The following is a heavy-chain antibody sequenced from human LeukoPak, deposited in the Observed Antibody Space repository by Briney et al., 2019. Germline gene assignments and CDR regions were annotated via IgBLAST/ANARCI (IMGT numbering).Heavy chain of an antibody. D-gene: IGHD6-19*01. Sequence: SQTLSLTCAISGDSVSSNSAAWNWIRQSPSRGLEWLGRTYYRSKWYNDYTVSVKSRITINPDTSKNQFSLQLNSVTPEDTAVYYCARGPYSSGWPDFQHWGQGTLVTVSS. J-gene: IGHJ1*01. CDR1: GDSVSSNSAA. CDR3: ARGPYSSGWPDFQH. CDR2: TYYRSKWYN. V-gene: IGHV6-1*01.